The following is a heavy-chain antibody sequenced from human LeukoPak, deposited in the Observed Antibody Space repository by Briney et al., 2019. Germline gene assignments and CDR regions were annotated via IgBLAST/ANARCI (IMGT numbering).Heavy chain of an antibody. CDR2: ISGSGGST. Sequence: GGSLRLSCAASGFTFSSYAMSWVRQAPGKGLEWVSAISGSGGSTYYADSVKGRFTISRDNSKNTLYLQMNSLRAEDTAVYYCAKEVGGSYGRFDAFDIWGQGTMVTVSS. CDR3: AKEVGGSYGRFDAFDI. J-gene: IGHJ3*02. D-gene: IGHD1-26*01. V-gene: IGHV3-23*01. CDR1: GFTFSSYA.